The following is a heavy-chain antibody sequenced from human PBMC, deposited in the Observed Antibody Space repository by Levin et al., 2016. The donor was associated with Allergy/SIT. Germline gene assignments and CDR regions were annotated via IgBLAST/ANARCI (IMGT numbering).Heavy chain of an antibody. J-gene: IGHJ5*02. V-gene: IGHV3-48*04. Sequence: GESLKISCVASGFTFSTYSINWVRQAPGKGLEWVSYISSSSSTIYYADSVKGRFTISRDNAKNSLYLQMNSLRAEDTAVYYCARGQLWTSNWFDPWGQGTLVTVSS. CDR1: GFTFSTYS. CDR2: ISSSSSTI. CDR3: ARGQLWTSNWFDP. D-gene: IGHD5-18*01.